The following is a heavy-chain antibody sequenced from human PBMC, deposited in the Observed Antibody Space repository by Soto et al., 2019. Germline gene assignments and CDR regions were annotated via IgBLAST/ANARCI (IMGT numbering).Heavy chain of an antibody. J-gene: IGHJ5*02. CDR3: ARDHLAPYCSSTSCWFDP. V-gene: IGHV1-69*01. CDR1: GGTFSSYA. CDR2: IIPIFGTA. D-gene: IGHD2-2*01. Sequence: QVQLVQSGAEVQKPGSSVKVSCKASGGTFSSYAISWVRQAPGQGLEWMGGIIPIFGTANYAQKFQGRVTITADESTSTAYMELSSLRSEDTAVYYCARDHLAPYCSSTSCWFDPWGQGTLVTVSS.